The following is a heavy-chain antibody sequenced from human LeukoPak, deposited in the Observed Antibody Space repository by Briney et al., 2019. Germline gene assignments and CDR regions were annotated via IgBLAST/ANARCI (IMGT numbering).Heavy chain of an antibody. V-gene: IGHV3-30*02. D-gene: IGHD4-11*01. CDR3: AKDYSNYYYYDYYMDV. J-gene: IGHJ6*03. CDR2: IRYDGGNK. Sequence: GGSLRLSCAASGFAFSSYGMHWVRQAPGKGLEWVAFIRYDGGNKYYADSMKGRFTISRDNSKNTLYLQMNSLRAEDTAVYYCAKDYSNYYYYDYYMDVWGKGTTVTVSS. CDR1: GFAFSSYG.